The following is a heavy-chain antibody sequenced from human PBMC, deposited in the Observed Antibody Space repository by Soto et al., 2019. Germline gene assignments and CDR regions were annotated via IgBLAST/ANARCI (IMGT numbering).Heavy chain of an antibody. Sequence: LRLSCAASGFTFSSYAMSWVRQAPGKGLEWVSAISGSGGSTYYADSVKGRFTISRDNSKNTLYLQMNSLRAEDTAVYYCAKDAKVVPAAIRSDVFDYWGQGTLVTVSS. CDR1: GFTFSSYA. J-gene: IGHJ4*02. CDR3: AKDAKVVPAAIRSDVFDY. D-gene: IGHD2-2*02. CDR2: ISGSGGST. V-gene: IGHV3-23*01.